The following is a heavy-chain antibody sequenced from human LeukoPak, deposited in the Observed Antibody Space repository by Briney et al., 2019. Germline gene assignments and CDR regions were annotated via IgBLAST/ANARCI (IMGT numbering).Heavy chain of an antibody. J-gene: IGHJ4*02. V-gene: IGHV3-7*03. CDR1: GFTFSAIA. CDR3: AKETSGSFDY. D-gene: IGHD1-26*01. Sequence: GGSLRLSCAASGFTFSAIAMTWVRQAPGKGLEWVANINADGSETHYVDSVKGRFTISRDNSKNTLYLQMNSLRAEDTAVYYCAKETSGSFDYWGQGTLVTVSS. CDR2: INADGSET.